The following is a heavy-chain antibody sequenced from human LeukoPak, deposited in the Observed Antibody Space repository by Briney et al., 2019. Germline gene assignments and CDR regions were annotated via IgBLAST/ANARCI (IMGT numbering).Heavy chain of an antibody. CDR1: GYSFTSYW. D-gene: IGHD3-22*01. Sequence: GESLKISCKGSGYSFTSYWIGWVRLMPGKGLEWMGIIYPGDSDTRYSPSFQGQVTISADKSISTAYLQWSSLKASDTAMYYCARRGYYYDSSGYYYGYWGQGTLVTVSS. CDR3: ARRGYYYDSSGYYYGY. CDR2: IYPGDSDT. J-gene: IGHJ4*02. V-gene: IGHV5-51*01.